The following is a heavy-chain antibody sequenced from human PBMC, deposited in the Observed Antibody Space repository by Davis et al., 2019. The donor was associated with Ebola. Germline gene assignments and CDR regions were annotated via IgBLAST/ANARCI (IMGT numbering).Heavy chain of an antibody. V-gene: IGHV4-59*01. CDR2: IYYSGST. D-gene: IGHD2-2*01. CDR1: GGSISSYY. Sequence: MPGGSLRLSCTVSGGSISSYYWSWIRQPPGKGLEWIGYIYYSGSTNYNPSLKSRVTISVDTSKNQFSLKLSSVTAADTAVYYCARGRIVVVPAAGYYYYYGMDVWGQGTTVTVSS. J-gene: IGHJ6*02. CDR3: ARGRIVVVPAAGYYYYYGMDV.